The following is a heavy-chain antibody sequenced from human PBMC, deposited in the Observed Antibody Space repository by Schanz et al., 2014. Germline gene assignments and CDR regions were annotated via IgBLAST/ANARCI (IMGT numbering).Heavy chain of an antibody. Sequence: VQLVESGGGVVQPGRSLRLSCAASGFTFSSYGMHWVRQAPGKGLEWVAIIWYDGSNKYYADSVKGRFTISRDNSKNTLFLQMSSLRAEDTAVYYCAKEIHGRWVQPDDAFDMWGQGTTVTVS. CDR1: GFTFSSYG. V-gene: IGHV3-33*06. CDR2: IWYDGSNK. D-gene: IGHD1-1*01. J-gene: IGHJ3*02. CDR3: AKEIHGRWVQPDDAFDM.